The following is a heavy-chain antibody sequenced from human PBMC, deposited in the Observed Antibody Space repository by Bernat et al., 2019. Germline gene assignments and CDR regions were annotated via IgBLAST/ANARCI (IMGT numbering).Heavy chain of an antibody. CDR1: GGSISSGGYY. D-gene: IGHD2-15*01. CDR3: ARGYLSNRIVVVVAATPGWFDP. J-gene: IGHJ5*02. V-gene: IGHV4-31*03. CDR2: IYYSGST. Sequence: QVQLQESGPGLVKPSQTLSLTCTVSGGSISSGGYYWSWIRQHPGKGLEWIGYIYYSGSTYYNPSLKSRVTISVDTSKNQFSLKLSSVTAADTAVYYCARGYLSNRIVVVVAATPGWFDPWGQGTLVTVSS.